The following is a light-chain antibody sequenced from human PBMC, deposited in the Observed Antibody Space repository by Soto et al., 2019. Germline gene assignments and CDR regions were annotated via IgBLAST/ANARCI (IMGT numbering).Light chain of an antibody. V-gene: IGLV2-8*01. CDR3: SSYAGSNNFEV. Sequence: QSVLTQPPSASGSPGQSVTISCTGTSSDVGGYNYVSWYQQHPGKAPKLMIYEVSKRPSGVTDRFSGSKSGNTASLTVSGLQAEDEADDYCSSYAGSNNFEVFGGGTKLTVL. CDR2: EVS. J-gene: IGLJ3*02. CDR1: SSDVGGYNY.